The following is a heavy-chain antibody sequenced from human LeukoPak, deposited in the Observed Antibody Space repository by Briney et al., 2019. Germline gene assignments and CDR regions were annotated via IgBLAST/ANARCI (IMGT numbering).Heavy chain of an antibody. Sequence: GGSLRLSCAASGFTFSSYGMHWVRQAPGKGLEWVAVISYDGSNKYYADSVKGRFTISRDNSKNTLYLQMNSLRAEDTAVYYCAKAGPRQWLVGLLDYWGQGTLVTVPS. J-gene: IGHJ4*02. CDR2: ISYDGSNK. D-gene: IGHD6-19*01. CDR1: GFTFSSYG. CDR3: AKAGPRQWLVGLLDY. V-gene: IGHV3-30*18.